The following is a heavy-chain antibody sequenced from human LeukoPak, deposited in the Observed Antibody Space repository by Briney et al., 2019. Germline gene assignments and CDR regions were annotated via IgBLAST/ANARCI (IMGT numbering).Heavy chain of an antibody. J-gene: IGHJ6*03. CDR3: AKPYYDFWSGYYMNYYYMDV. V-gene: IGHV3-11*03. D-gene: IGHD3-3*01. CDR1: GFTFTDSY. Sequence: GGSLRLSCAASGFTFTDSYMTWVRQAPGKGLEWLSYISGSGDDTNYADSVRGRFTISRDNSKNTLYLQMNSLRAEDTAVYYCAKPYYDFWSGYYMNYYYMDVWGKGTTVTVSS. CDR2: ISGSGDDT.